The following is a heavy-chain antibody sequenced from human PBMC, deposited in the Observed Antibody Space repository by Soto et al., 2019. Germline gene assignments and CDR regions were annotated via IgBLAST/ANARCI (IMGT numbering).Heavy chain of an antibody. D-gene: IGHD3-22*01. J-gene: IGHJ4*02. CDR1: GYTFTSYD. CDR2: MNPNSGNT. V-gene: IGHV1-8*01. CDR3: ARVSWVSLRSGYYDYFDY. Sequence: ASVKVSCKASGYTFTSYDINWVRQATGQGLEWMGWMNPNSGNTGYAQKFQGRVTMTRNTSISTAYMELSSLRSEDTAVYYCARVSWVSLRSGYYDYFDYWGQGTLVTVSS.